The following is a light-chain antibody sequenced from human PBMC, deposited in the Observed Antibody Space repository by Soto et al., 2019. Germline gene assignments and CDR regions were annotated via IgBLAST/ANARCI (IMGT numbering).Light chain of an antibody. CDR3: QQYNSYPT. CDR1: QSISSW. CDR2: KAS. Sequence: DIQMTQSPSTRSASVGDRVTITCRVSQSISSWLAWYQQKPGKAPKLLIYKASSLESGVPSRFSGSGSGTEFTLTISSLQPDDFATYYCQQYNSYPTFGQGTKVEIK. J-gene: IGKJ1*01. V-gene: IGKV1-5*03.